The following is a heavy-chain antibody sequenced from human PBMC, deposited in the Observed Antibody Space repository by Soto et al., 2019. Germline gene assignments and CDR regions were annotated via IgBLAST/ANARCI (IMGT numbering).Heavy chain of an antibody. CDR3: GRVPAAAAGIGIDH. V-gene: IGHV3-23*01. Sequence: EMQLLESGGGLVQPGGSLRLSCAASGFTFSSFAMSWVRQAPGKGLDWVSAISGSGGSTYSADSVKGRFTISRDNAKNTLYLQMNSLRAEDTAVYYCGRVPAAAAGIGIDHWGQGILVTVSS. CDR2: ISGSGGST. D-gene: IGHD6-13*01. J-gene: IGHJ4*02. CDR1: GFTFSSFA.